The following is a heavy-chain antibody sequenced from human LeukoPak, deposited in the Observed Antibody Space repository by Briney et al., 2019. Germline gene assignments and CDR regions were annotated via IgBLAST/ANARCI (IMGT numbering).Heavy chain of an antibody. CDR3: ARGPISTGWYTFDY. CDR2: IYSSGST. V-gene: IGHV4-4*07. Sequence: SETLSLTCTVSGGSISSYYWSWIRQPAGKGLEWIGRIYSSGSTNHNPSLKSRVTMSVDTSKNQFSLKLSSVTAADTAVYYCARGPISTGWYTFDYWGQGTLVTVSS. CDR1: GGSISSYY. D-gene: IGHD6-19*01. J-gene: IGHJ4*02.